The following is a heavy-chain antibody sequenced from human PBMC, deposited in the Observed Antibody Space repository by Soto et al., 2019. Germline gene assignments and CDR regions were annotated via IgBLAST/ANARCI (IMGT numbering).Heavy chain of an antibody. J-gene: IGHJ6*02. CDR1: GYTFTGYY. D-gene: IGHD3-3*01. CDR3: ARGIRESVTIFGVALDYYYYYGMDV. CDR2: INPNSGGT. Sequence: ASVKVSCKASGYTFTGYYMHWVRQAPGQGLEWMGWINPNSGGTNYAQKFQGWVTMTRDTSISTAYMELSRLRSDDTAVYYCARGIRESVTIFGVALDYYYYYGMDVWGQGTTVTVSS. V-gene: IGHV1-2*04.